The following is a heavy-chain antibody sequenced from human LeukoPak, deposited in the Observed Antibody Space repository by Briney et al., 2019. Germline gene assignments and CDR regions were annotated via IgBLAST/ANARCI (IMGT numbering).Heavy chain of an antibody. CDR3: AKSGGSSWYGSPYYFDY. J-gene: IGHJ4*02. Sequence: TGGSLSLSCAASGFTFSSYVMSWVRQAPGQGLEWVSGISGSGGSTYYADSVKGRFTISRDNSTTTLYLQMNSLRAEDTAVYYCAKSGGSSWYGSPYYFDYWGQGTLVTVSS. V-gene: IGHV3-23*01. CDR2: ISGSGGST. CDR1: GFTFSSYV. D-gene: IGHD6-13*01.